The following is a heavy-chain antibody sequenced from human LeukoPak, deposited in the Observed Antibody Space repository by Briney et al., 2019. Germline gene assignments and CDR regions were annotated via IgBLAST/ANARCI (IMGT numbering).Heavy chain of an antibody. CDR3: ARDRAAFDS. CDR2: ITGRGGNT. CDR1: GFTFSSFP. V-gene: IGHV3-23*01. Sequence: GGSLRLSCAASGFTFSSFPKSWVRQAPGKGLQWVSGITGRGGNTYYADSVEGRFTISRDNSKNTLSLQMDSLRAEDTAIYYCARDRAAFDSWGQGTLVTVSS. J-gene: IGHJ4*02. D-gene: IGHD6-25*01.